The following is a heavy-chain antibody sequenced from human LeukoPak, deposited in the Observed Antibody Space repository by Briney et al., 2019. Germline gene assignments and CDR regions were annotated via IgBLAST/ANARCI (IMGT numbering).Heavy chain of an antibody. D-gene: IGHD4-23*01. CDR3: ARTYGGTKYYFDY. Sequence: ASVKVSCKASGYTFTGYYMHWVRQAPGQGLEWMGRINPNSSGTNYAQKFQGRVTMTRDTSISTAYMELSRLRSDDTAVYYCARTYGGTKYYFDYWGQGTLVTVSS. CDR2: INPNSSGT. CDR1: GYTFTGYY. J-gene: IGHJ4*02. V-gene: IGHV1-2*06.